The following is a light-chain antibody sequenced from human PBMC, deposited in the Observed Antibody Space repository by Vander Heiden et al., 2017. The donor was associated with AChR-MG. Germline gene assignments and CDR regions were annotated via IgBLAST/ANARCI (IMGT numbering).Light chain of an antibody. Sequence: DIQMTQSPSSLSAYVGDRVTITCQASQDISNYLNWYQQKPGKAPKLLIYDASNLETGVPSRFSGSGSGTDFTFTISSLQPEDIATYYCQQYDNLPTTFGQGTRLEIQ. CDR1: QDISNY. V-gene: IGKV1-33*01. CDR3: QQYDNLPTT. J-gene: IGKJ5*01. CDR2: DAS.